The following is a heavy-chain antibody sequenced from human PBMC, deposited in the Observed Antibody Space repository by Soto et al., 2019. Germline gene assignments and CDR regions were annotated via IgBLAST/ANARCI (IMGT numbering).Heavy chain of an antibody. CDR3: ARDTPRGYSYGSFDY. Sequence: QVQLQESGPGLVKPSQTLSLTCTVSGGSISSGGYYWSWIRQHPRKGLEWIGYIYYSGSTYYNPSLKSRVTISVDTSKNQFSLKLSSVTAADTAVYYCARDTPRGYSYGSFDYWGQGTLVTVSS. V-gene: IGHV4-31*03. D-gene: IGHD5-18*01. CDR1: GGSISSGGYY. CDR2: IYYSGST. J-gene: IGHJ4*02.